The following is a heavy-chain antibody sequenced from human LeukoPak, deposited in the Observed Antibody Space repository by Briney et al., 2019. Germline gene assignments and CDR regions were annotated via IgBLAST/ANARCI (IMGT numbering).Heavy chain of an antibody. D-gene: IGHD3-22*01. CDR2: ISSSSSYI. CDR1: GFTFSSYW. V-gene: IGHV3-21*01. J-gene: IGHJ3*02. CDR3: ARGVYYDSSGYLYAFDI. Sequence: GGSLRLSCAASGFTFSSYWMNWVRQAPGKGLEWVSSISSSSSYIYYADSVKGRFTISRDNAKNSLYLQMNSLRAEDTAVYYCARGVYYDSSGYLYAFDIWGQGTMVTVSS.